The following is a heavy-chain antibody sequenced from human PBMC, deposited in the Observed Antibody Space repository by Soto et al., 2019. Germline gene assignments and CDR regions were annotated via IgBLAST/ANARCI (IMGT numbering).Heavy chain of an antibody. CDR2: IYPGDSDT. Sequence: GESLKISCKGSGYSFTSYWIGWVRQMPGKGLEWMGIIYPGDSDTRYSPSFQGQVTISADKSISTAYLQWSSLKASDTAMYYCARFILVGYSYGFALEDDAFDIWGQGTMVTVSS. CDR3: ARFILVGYSYGFALEDDAFDI. D-gene: IGHD5-18*01. CDR1: GYSFTSYW. V-gene: IGHV5-51*01. J-gene: IGHJ3*02.